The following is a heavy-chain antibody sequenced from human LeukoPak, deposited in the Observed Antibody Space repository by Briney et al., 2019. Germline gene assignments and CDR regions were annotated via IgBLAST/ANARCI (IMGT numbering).Heavy chain of an antibody. CDR1: GGSFSGYY. V-gene: IGHV4-34*01. J-gene: IGHJ4*02. D-gene: IGHD3-9*01. CDR3: ARGVWLNYFDY. CDR2: INHSGST. Sequence: PSETLSLTCAVYGGSFSGYYWSWIRQPPGKGLEWIGEINHSGSTNYNPSLKSRVTISVDTSKNQFSLKLSSVTAADTAAYYCARGVWLNYFDYWGQGTLVTVSS.